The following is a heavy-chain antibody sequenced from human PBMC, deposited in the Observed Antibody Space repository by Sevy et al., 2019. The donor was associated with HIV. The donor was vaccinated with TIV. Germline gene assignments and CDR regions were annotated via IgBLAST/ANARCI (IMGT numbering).Heavy chain of an antibody. CDR2: VYFSGYT. J-gene: IGHJ6*02. Sequence: SETLSLTCTVSGVSVSSGEYYWTWIRQPPGKGLEWIGYVYFSGYTNYNPSLKSRVTISIDTSKNQFSLKLSSVTAADTAVYYCATDQYYDIVTGLFGVYVWGQGTTVTVSS. CDR1: GVSVSSGEYY. CDR3: ATDQYYDIVTGLFGVYV. V-gene: IGHV4-61*08. D-gene: IGHD3-9*01.